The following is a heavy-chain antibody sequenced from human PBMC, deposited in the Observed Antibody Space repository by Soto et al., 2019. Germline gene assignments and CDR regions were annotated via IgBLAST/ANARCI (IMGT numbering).Heavy chain of an antibody. V-gene: IGHV2-26*01. CDR2: IFSNDAK. J-gene: IGHJ4*02. D-gene: IGHD3-10*01. Sequence: QVTLKESGPVLAKPTETLTLTCTVSGFSLSNARMSVSWIRQPPGKALEWLAHIFSNDAKSYSASLKNRLTISKDTSKSQVVLTMTKRDPVDTATYYCARIRGWGWLGPNDYWGQGTLVTVSS. CDR3: ARIRGWGWLGPNDY. CDR1: GFSLSNARMS.